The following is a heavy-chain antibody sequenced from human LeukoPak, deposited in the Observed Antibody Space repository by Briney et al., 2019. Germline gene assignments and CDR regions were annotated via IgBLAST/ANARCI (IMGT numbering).Heavy chain of an antibody. CDR2: ISGVGNT. D-gene: IGHD3-10*01. Sequence: SGGSLRLSCVASGFTVSNNGLSWFRQAPGKRLEWVSDISGVGNTYYAESVKGRFTISRDNSKNTLYLQMNSLRAEDTAVYYCARPAASLWFGELWYFDYWGQGTLVTVSS. J-gene: IGHJ4*02. V-gene: IGHV3-23*01. CDR1: GFTVSNNG. CDR3: ARPAASLWFGELWYFDY.